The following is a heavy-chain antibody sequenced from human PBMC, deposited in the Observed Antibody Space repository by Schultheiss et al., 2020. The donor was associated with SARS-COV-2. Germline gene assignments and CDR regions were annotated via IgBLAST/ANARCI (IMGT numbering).Heavy chain of an antibody. CDR3: AREDLRTSWYDGNWFDP. V-gene: IGHV4-4*02. D-gene: IGHD6-13*01. CDR2: IDHSGST. J-gene: IGHJ5*02. Sequence: SETLSLTCAVSGGSISSSNWWSWVRQPPGKGLEWIGEIDHSGSTNYNPSLKSRVSISVDTSKNQFFLKLSSVTAADSAVYYCAREDLRTSWYDGNWFDPWGQGTLVTVSS. CDR1: GGSISSSNW.